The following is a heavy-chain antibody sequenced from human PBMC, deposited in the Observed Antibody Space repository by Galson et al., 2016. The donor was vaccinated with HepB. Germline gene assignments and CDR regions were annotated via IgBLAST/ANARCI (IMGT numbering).Heavy chain of an antibody. CDR3: ATSPSVGI. J-gene: IGHJ4*02. CDR2: IWYDGSNK. CDR1: GFTFSASG. D-gene: IGHD5/OR15-5a*01. Sequence: SLRLSCAASGFTFSASGMHWVRQAPGKGLEWVAVIWYDGSNKYYVDSVKGRFTISRDNSKNTLYLQMNSLRVEDTAVYHCATSPSVGIWGQGTLVTVSS. V-gene: IGHV3-33*01.